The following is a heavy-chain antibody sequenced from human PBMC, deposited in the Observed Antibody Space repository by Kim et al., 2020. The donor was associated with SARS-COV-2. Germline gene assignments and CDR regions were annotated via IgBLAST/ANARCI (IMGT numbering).Heavy chain of an antibody. J-gene: IGHJ4*02. D-gene: IGHD6-19*01. CDR2: ISSSSSTI. CDR3: ARPRAVAGRLSGLSY. V-gene: IGHV3-48*02. Sequence: GGSLRLSCAASGFTFSSYSMNWVRQAPGKGLEWVSYISSSSSTIYYADSVKGRFTISRDNAKNSLYLQMNSLRDEDTAVYYCARPRAVAGRLSGLSYWGQGTLVTVSS. CDR1: GFTFSSYS.